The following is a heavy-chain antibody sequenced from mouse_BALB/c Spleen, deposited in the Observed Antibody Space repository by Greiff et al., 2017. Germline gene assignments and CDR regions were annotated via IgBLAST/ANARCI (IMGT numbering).Heavy chain of an antibody. CDR3: ARPYNYGSSSWYFDV. CDR1: GFNIKDTY. V-gene: IGHV14-3*02. D-gene: IGHD1-1*01. CDR2: IDPANGNT. J-gene: IGHJ1*01. Sequence: VQLKESGAELVKPGASVKLSCTASGFNIKDTYMHWVKQRPEQGLEWIGRIDPANGNTKYDPKFQGKATITADTSSNTAYLQLSSLTSEDTAVYYCARPYNYGSSSWYFDVWGAGTTVTVSS.